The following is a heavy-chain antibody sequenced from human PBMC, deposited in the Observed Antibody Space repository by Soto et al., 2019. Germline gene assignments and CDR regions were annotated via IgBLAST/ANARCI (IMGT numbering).Heavy chain of an antibody. Sequence: PGGSLRLSCAASGFTFSSYAMHWVRQAPGKGLEWVAVISYDGSNKYYADSVKGRFTISRDNSKNTLYLQMNSLRAEDTAVYYCAREARIAARLLDYWGQGTLVTVSS. D-gene: IGHD6-6*01. V-gene: IGHV3-30-3*01. CDR2: ISYDGSNK. J-gene: IGHJ4*02. CDR3: AREARIAARLLDY. CDR1: GFTFSSYA.